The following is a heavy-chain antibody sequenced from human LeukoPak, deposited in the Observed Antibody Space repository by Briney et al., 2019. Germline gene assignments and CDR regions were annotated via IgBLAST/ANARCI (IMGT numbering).Heavy chain of an antibody. J-gene: IGHJ4*02. CDR3: ASDYSSGWFGSPLDY. V-gene: IGHV3-74*01. Sequence: GGSLRLSCAASGFSFRSCWMHWVRQAPGKELVWVSRINGDGSTTNYADSVRGRFTISRDNAKNTLYLQMNSLRAEDTAVYYCASDYSSGWFGSPLDYWGQGTLVTVSS. CDR2: INGDGSTT. D-gene: IGHD6-19*01. CDR1: GFSFRSCW.